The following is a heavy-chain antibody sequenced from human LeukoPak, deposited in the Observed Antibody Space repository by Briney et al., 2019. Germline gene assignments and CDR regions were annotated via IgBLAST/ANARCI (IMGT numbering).Heavy chain of an antibody. Sequence: SETLSLTCTVSGGSISSYYWSWIRQPPGKGLEWIGYIYYSGSTNYNPSLKSRVTISVDTSKDQFSLKLSSVTAADTAVYYCAREMATTHNWFDPWGQGTLVTVSS. V-gene: IGHV4-59*01. J-gene: IGHJ5*02. CDR1: GGSISSYY. CDR3: AREMATTHNWFDP. CDR2: IYYSGST. D-gene: IGHD5-24*01.